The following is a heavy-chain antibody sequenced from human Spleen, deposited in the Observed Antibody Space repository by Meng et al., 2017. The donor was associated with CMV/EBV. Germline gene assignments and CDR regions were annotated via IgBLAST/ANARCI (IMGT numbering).Heavy chain of an antibody. CDR2: ISSSGSTI. V-gene: IGHV3-11*01. D-gene: IGHD5-18*01. Sequence: GESLKISCAASGFTFSDYYMSWIRQAPGKGLEWVSYISSSGSTIYYADSVKGRFTISRDNAKNSLYLQMNSLRAEDTAVYYCARDRRAAMARYGRGAGGMDVWGQGTTVTVSS. CDR3: ARDRRAAMARYGRGAGGMDV. J-gene: IGHJ6*02. CDR1: GFTFSDYY.